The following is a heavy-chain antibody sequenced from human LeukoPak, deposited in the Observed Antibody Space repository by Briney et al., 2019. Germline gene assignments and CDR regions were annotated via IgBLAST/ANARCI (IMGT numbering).Heavy chain of an antibody. D-gene: IGHD5-18*01. CDR3: ARVPLRGYSYGYHFDY. CDR1: GFTFSSYS. CDR2: ISSSSSTI. V-gene: IGHV3-48*01. Sequence: TGGSLRLSCAASGFTFSSYSMNWVRQARGKGLEWVSYISSSSSTIYYADSVKGRFTISRDNAKNSMYLQMNSLRAEDTAVYYCARVPLRGYSYGYHFDYWGQGTLVTVSS. J-gene: IGHJ4*02.